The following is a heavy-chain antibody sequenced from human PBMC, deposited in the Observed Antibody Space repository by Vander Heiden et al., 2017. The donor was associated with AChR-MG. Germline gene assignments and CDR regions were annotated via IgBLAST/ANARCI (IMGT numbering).Heavy chain of an antibody. Sequence: SVKVSCKASGYSFTNYAIHWVRQAPGQRLEWMGWINAGNGNTKYSQNFQGRVTITRDTSANTAYMELSSLRSEDTAVYYCARDSREYQMLTKTSNWFDPWGQGTLVTVSS. CDR1: GYSFTNYA. J-gene: IGHJ5*02. D-gene: IGHD3-16*01. CDR3: ARDSREYQMLTKTSNWFDP. V-gene: IGHV1-3*01. CDR2: INAGNGNT.